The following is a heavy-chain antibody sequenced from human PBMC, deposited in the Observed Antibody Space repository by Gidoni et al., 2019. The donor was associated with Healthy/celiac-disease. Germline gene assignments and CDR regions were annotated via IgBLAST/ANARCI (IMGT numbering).Heavy chain of an antibody. D-gene: IGHD1-20*01. J-gene: IGHJ3*02. CDR1: GLPFSDYA. V-gene: IGHV3-9*01. CDR2: ISWNSGSI. CDR3: AVLNWNHNRGPDAFDI. Sequence: EVQLVESGGGLVEPGRSLRLSCAASGLPFSDYAMHWVRQASGKGLEWVSGISWNSGSIGYADSVKGRFTISRDNAKNSLYLQMNSLRAEDTALYYCAVLNWNHNRGPDAFDIWGQGTMVTVSS.